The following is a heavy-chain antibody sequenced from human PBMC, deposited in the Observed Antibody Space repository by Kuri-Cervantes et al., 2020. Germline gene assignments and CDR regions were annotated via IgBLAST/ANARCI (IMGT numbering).Heavy chain of an antibody. J-gene: IGHJ6*02. CDR1: GFTFSSYA. D-gene: IGHD2-15*01. Sequence: GGSLRLSCAASGFTFSSYAMSWVRQAPGKGLEWVAVISYDGSNKYYADSVKGRFTISRDNSKNTLYLQMNSLRAEDTAVYYCASNSDCSGGSCYSGYYYYGMDVWGQGTTVTVSS. V-gene: IGHV3-30*03. CDR2: ISYDGSNK. CDR3: ASNSDCSGGSCYSGYYYYGMDV.